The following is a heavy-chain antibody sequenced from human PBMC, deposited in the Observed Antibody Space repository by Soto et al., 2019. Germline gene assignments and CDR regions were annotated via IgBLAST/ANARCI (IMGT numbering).Heavy chain of an antibody. Sequence: EVQLVESGGGLVQPGGSLRLSCAASGFTFSSYWMSWVRQAPGKGLEWVANIKQDGSEKYYVDSVKGRFTISRDNAKNSLYLQMNSLRAEDTAVYYCAIQASSSWFWSFDYWGQGTLVTVSS. V-gene: IGHV3-7*03. D-gene: IGHD6-13*01. CDR2: IKQDGSEK. J-gene: IGHJ4*02. CDR3: AIQASSSWFWSFDY. CDR1: GFTFSSYW.